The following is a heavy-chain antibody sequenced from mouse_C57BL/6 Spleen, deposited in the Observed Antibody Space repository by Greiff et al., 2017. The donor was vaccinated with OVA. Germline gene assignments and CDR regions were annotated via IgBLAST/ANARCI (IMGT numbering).Heavy chain of an antibody. CDR2: IDPSDSET. V-gene: IGHV1-52*01. J-gene: IGHJ3*01. D-gene: IGHD1-1*01. CDR1: GYTFTSYW. Sequence: VQLQQPGAELVRPGSSVKLSCKASGYTFTSYWMHWVKQRPIQGLEWIGNIDPSDSETHYNQKFKDKGTLTVDKSSRTAYMQLSSLTSEDSAVYYGARSGDYGRGLGFADWGQGTLVTVSA. CDR3: ARSGDYGRGLGFAD.